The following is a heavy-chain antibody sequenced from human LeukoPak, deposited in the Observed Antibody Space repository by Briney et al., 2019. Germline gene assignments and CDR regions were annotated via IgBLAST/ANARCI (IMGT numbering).Heavy chain of an antibody. J-gene: IGHJ6*03. CDR2: IIPVFGTT. CDR1: GGTFSCYA. D-gene: IGHD2-8*01. V-gene: IGHV1-69*05. Sequence: SVKVSCKASGGTFSCYAVSWVRQAPGQGLQWMGRIIPVFGTTNYAQNFHGRVTITTDGSTSTAYMEAISLRSDDTGVYYCAAESEWGNLGYMDVWGKGTKVTVSS. CDR3: AAESEWGNLGYMDV.